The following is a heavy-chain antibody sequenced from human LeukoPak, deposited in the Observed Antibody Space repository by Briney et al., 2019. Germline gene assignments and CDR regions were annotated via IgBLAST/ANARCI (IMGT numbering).Heavy chain of an antibody. D-gene: IGHD2-15*01. J-gene: IGHJ6*03. V-gene: IGHV3-11*04. CDR3: ARAKYCSGGSCNYYYYYYYMDV. CDR1: RFTFRDHF. Sequence: GGPLRLSCAASRFTFRDHFMSWIRQPPGKGLEYVSYISSSGSDTYYSDSVKGRFTVSRDNAKNSLFLQMNSLRAEDTAVYYCARAKYCSGGSCNYYYYYYYMDVWGKGTTVTVSS. CDR2: ISSSGSDT.